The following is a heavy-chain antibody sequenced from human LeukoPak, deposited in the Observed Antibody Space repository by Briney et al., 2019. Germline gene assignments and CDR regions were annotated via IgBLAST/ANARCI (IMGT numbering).Heavy chain of an antibody. V-gene: IGHV3-30*02. D-gene: IGHD3-3*01. J-gene: IGHJ4*02. CDR2: IRYDGSNK. CDR3: AKDYDFWSGRLDY. CDR1: GFTFSSYG. Sequence: GGSLRLSCAASGFTFSSYGMHWVRQAPGKGLEWVAFIRYDGSNKYYADSVKGRFTISRDNSKNTLYLQMNSLRAEDTAVYYCAKDYDFWSGRLDYWGQGTLVTVSS.